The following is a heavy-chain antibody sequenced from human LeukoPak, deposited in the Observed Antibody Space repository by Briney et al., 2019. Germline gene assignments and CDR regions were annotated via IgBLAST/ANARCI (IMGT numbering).Heavy chain of an antibody. J-gene: IGHJ4*02. CDR3: ARVRSSGWYGPNDY. D-gene: IGHD6-19*01. CDR2: IYTSGST. CDR1: GGSISSGSYY. Sequence: SETLSLTCTDSGGSISSGSYYWSWIRQPAGKGLEWIGRIYTSGSTNYNPSLKSRVTISVDTSKNQFSLKLSSVTAADTAVYYCARVRSSGWYGPNDYWGQGTLVTVSS. V-gene: IGHV4-61*02.